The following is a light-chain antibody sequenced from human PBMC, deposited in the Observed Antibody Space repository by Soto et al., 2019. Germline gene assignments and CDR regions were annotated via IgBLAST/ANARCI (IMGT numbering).Light chain of an antibody. J-gene: IGKJ1*01. CDR2: GAS. CDR3: QQTYKLPRT. V-gene: IGKV1-39*01. CDR1: VTIGHS. Sequence: DIQVTQSPSSLSASVGDRLTMTSRASVTIGHSLSWFQQKARKPPTLLIYGASALQRRVPAMFSGSGSGTEFTLTINKMQREDFATYYCQQTYKLPRTFGQGTKVDIK.